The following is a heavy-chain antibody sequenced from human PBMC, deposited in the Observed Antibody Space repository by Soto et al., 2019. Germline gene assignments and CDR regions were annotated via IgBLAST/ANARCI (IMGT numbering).Heavy chain of an antibody. CDR2: VSXXGXTX. V-gene: IGHV3-48*03. Sequence: LSCAASGETFSSSVITGVRQASGKVLEXVSXVSXXGXTXXXAXXVKGRSTISRDNAKNSLYLQMSSLRAEDTAVYYCARDKAVGATVFDPWGQGTLVIVSP. CDR1: GETFSSSV. J-gene: IGHJ5*02. CDR3: ARDKAVGATVFDP. D-gene: IGHD1-26*01.